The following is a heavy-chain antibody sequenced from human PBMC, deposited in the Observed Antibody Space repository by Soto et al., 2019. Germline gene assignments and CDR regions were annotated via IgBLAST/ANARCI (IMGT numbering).Heavy chain of an antibody. CDR1: GFTFSNYA. CDR2: ISGSGGTT. Sequence: EVQLLESWGGLVQPGRSLRLSCAASGFTFSNYAMSWVRQAPGQGLDWVSAISGSGGTTYYADSVKVRFTISRDNSKNTLFLQMNSLRAEDAAVYYCAKFFVETGSNSGWPWSFHYWGQGTLVTVSS. CDR3: AKFFVETGSNSGWPWSFHY. V-gene: IGHV3-23*01. J-gene: IGHJ4*02. D-gene: IGHD6-25*01.